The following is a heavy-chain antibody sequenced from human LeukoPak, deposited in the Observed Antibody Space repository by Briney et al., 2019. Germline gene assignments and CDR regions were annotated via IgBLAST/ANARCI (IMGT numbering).Heavy chain of an antibody. CDR2: IIPIFGTV. CDR3: ARTFMITFGGDYYFDN. CDR1: GGTFSGYA. D-gene: IGHD3-16*01. Sequence: ASVKVSCKASGGTFSGYAISWVRQAPGQGLEWMGGIIPIFGTVNYAQKFQGRVTITADKSTSTAYMELSSLRSDDTAVYYCARTFMITFGGDYYFDNWGQGTLVTVSS. J-gene: IGHJ4*02. V-gene: IGHV1-69*06.